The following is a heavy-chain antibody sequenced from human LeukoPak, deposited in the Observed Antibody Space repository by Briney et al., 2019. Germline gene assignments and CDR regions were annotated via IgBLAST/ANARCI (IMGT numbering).Heavy chain of an antibody. V-gene: IGHV3-30*03. CDR1: RFTFSSYG. CDR3: ARRAGAYTHPYDY. CDR2: ISYDGSNK. Sequence: GRSLRLSCAASRFTFSSYGMHWVRQAPGKGLEWVAIISYDGSNKYYADSVKGRFTISRDNSKNTLYLQMNSLRAEDTAVYYCARRAGAYTHPYDYWGQGTLVTVSS. D-gene: IGHD3-16*01. J-gene: IGHJ4*02.